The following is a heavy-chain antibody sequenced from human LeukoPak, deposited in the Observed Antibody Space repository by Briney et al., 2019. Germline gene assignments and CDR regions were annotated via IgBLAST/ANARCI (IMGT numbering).Heavy chain of an antibody. D-gene: IGHD6-19*01. Sequence: SETLSLTCTVSGGSINNYYWSWFRQPPGQKLEYIGYIYYSGSTNHNPSLKSRVTISLDTSKNQFSLKLRSVTAADTAKYYCASSWGPVTGTAYWGQGTLVTVSS. CDR1: GGSINNYY. J-gene: IGHJ4*02. V-gene: IGHV4-59*01. CDR3: ASSWGPVTGTAY. CDR2: IYYSGST.